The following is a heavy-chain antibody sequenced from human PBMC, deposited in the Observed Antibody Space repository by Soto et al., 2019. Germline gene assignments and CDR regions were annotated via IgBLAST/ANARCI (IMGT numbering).Heavy chain of an antibody. V-gene: IGHV4-34*01. Sequence: TSETLSLTCAVYGGSFSGYYWSWIRQPPGKGLEWIGEINHSGSTNYNPSLKSRVTISVDTSKNQFSLKLSSVTAADTAVYYCARSKWGSSWYPYWGQGTLVTVSS. D-gene: IGHD6-13*01. CDR3: ARSKWGSSWYPY. CDR1: GGSFSGYY. CDR2: INHSGST. J-gene: IGHJ4*02.